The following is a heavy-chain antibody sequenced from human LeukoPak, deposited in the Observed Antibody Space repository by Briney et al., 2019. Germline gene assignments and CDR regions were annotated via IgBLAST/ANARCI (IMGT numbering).Heavy chain of an antibody. CDR1: GGSISSYY. CDR2: IYYSGST. V-gene: IGHV4-59*01. J-gene: IGHJ4*02. D-gene: IGHD3-10*01. CDR3: ARGNNGSYGSGSYYLYYFDY. Sequence: SETLSLTCTVSGGSISSYYWSWIRQPPGKGLEWMGYIYYSGSTNYNPSLKSRVPISVDTSKNQFSLKLSSVTAADTAVYYCARGNNGSYGSGSYYLYYFDYWGQGTLVTVSS.